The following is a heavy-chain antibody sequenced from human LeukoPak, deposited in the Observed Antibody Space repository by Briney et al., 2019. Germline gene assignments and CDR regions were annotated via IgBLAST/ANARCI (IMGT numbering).Heavy chain of an antibody. V-gene: IGHV4-38-2*02. Sequence: SETLSLTCTVSGYSISSGYYWGWIRQPPGKGLEWIGSIYHSGSTYYSPSLKSRVTISVDTSKNQFSLTLSSVTAAETAVYYCARAGSYCSGGTCYPKGFDPWGQGTLVTVSS. CDR1: GYSISSGYY. CDR3: ARAGSYCSGGTCYPKGFDP. CDR2: IYHSGST. J-gene: IGHJ5*02. D-gene: IGHD2-15*01.